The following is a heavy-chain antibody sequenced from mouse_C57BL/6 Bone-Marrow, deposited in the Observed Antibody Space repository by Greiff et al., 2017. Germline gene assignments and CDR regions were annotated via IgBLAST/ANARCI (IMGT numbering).Heavy chain of an antibody. D-gene: IGHD2-2*01. CDR2: IYWDDDK. Sequence: ESGPGILQSSQTLSLTCSFSGFSLSTSGMGVSWIRQPSGQGLEWLAHIYWDDDKRYNPSLKSRLSISNDTSRNQVFLTITRVDNTVTYTDYGARSYGYHVDYWGQGTTLTVSS. V-gene: IGHV8-12*01. CDR1: GFSLSTSGMG. J-gene: IGHJ2*01. CDR3: ARSYGYHVDY.